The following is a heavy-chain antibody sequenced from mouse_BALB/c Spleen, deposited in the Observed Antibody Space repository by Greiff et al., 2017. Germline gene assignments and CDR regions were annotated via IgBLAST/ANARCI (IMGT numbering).Heavy chain of an antibody. Sequence: VKLMESGPGLVAPSQSLSITCTASGFSLTGYGVNWVRQPPGKGLEWLGMIWGDGSTDYNSALKSRLSISKDNSKSQVFLKMNSLQTDDTARYYCAIYGYDEDYFDYWGQGTTLTVSS. CDR1: GFSLTGYG. CDR2: IWGDGST. D-gene: IGHD2-2*01. CDR3: AIYGYDEDYFDY. J-gene: IGHJ2*01. V-gene: IGHV2-6-7*01.